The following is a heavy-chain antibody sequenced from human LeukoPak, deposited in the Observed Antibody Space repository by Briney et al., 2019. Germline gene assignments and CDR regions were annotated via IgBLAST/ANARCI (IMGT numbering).Heavy chain of an antibody. CDR2: INPKTGGT. CDR1: GYTFVDSY. V-gene: IGHV1-2*02. D-gene: IGHD2-21*02. CDR3: ARTAARFDY. Sequence: GASVTVSCQASGYTFVDSYMHWVRQAPGQGFEWMGWINPKTGGTIYAQKFWGRVTMTSDTSIKTFYMELSRLRSDDTAVYYCARTAARFDYWGQGTLVTVSS. J-gene: IGHJ4*02.